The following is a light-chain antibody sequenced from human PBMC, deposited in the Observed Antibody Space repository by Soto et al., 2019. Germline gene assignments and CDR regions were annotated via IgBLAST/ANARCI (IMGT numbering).Light chain of an antibody. CDR1: QSIGNW. CDR3: QQYGSSPWT. Sequence: DVKMTQTPSSLSASVGDRVILTCRASQSIGNWLAWYQQKPGKAPKLLIYKASSLESGGPTRFSGSGSGTDFTLTISRLEPEDFAVYCCQQYGSSPWTFGQGTKVDI. CDR2: KAS. J-gene: IGKJ1*01. V-gene: IGKV1-5*03.